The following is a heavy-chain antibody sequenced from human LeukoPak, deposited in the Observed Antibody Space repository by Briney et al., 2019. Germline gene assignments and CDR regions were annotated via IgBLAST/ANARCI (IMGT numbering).Heavy chain of an antibody. D-gene: IGHD2-8*01. CDR1: GFTFSSYA. CDR3: ASGPYCTNGVCYGSNWFDP. CDR2: ISYDGSNK. J-gene: IGHJ5*02. V-gene: IGHV3-30-3*01. Sequence: PGGSLRLSCAASGFTFSSYAMHWVRQAPGKGLEWVAVISYDGSNKYHADSVKGRFTVSRDNSKNTLYLQLNSLRAEDTAVYYCASGPYCTNGVCYGSNWFDPWGQGTLVTVSS.